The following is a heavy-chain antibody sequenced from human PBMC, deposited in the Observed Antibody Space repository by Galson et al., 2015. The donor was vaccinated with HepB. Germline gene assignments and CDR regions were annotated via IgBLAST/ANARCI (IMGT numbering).Heavy chain of an antibody. CDR2: IIPIFGTA. CDR3: ARDFKVWIGSYFRGMDV. J-gene: IGHJ6*02. CDR1: GGTFSSYA. Sequence: SVKVSCKASGGTFSSYAISWVRQAPGQGLEWMGGIIPIFGTANYAQKFQGRVTITADESTSTDYMELSSLRSEDTAVYYCARDFKVWIGSYFRGMDVWGQVTTVTVSS. V-gene: IGHV1-69*13. D-gene: IGHD3-3*01.